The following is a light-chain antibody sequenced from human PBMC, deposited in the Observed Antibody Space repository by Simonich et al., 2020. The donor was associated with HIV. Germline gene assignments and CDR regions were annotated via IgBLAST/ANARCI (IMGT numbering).Light chain of an antibody. CDR1: SRDFGRYHY. J-gene: IGLJ3*02. CDR2: EVT. Sequence: QSALTQPPSASGSPGQSVTISCTGTSRDFGRYHYVSWYQQHTGKAPQLMIYEVTKRPSGVPERFSGSKSGNTPSLTVSGLQAEDEADYYCSSYAGINNWVFGGGTKLTVL. V-gene: IGLV2-8*01. CDR3: SSYAGINNWV.